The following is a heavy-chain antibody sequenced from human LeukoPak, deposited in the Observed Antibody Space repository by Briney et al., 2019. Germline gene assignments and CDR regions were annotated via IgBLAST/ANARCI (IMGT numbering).Heavy chain of an antibody. Sequence: SETLSLTCTVSGGSISSGGYSWSWIRQPPGRGLEWIGYIYHSGSTYYNPSLKSRVTISVDRSKNQFSLKLSSVTAADTAVYYCARANCSSTSCYGYYYYGMDVWGQGTTVTVSS. J-gene: IGHJ6*02. CDR2: IYHSGST. CDR3: ARANCSSTSCYGYYYYGMDV. CDR1: GGSISSGGYS. V-gene: IGHV4-30-2*01. D-gene: IGHD2-2*01.